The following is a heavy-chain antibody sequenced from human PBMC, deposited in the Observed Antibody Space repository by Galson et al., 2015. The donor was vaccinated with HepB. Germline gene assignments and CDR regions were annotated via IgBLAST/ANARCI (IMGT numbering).Heavy chain of an antibody. Sequence: SVKVSCKASGYTFTGHYMHWVRQAPGQGLEWMGWINPNSGGTNYAQKFQGWVTMTRDTSISTAYMELSRLRSDDTAVYYCARSALYCSSTSCSVVDAFDIWGQGTMVTVSS. D-gene: IGHD2-2*01. CDR1: GYTFTGHY. CDR2: INPNSGGT. V-gene: IGHV1-2*04. J-gene: IGHJ3*02. CDR3: ARSALYCSSTSCSVVDAFDI.